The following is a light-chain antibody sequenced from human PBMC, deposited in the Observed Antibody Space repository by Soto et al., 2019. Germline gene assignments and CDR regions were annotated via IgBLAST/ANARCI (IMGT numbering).Light chain of an antibody. CDR3: NLRRNGPPFT. Sequence: ESVLTQSPATLSLSPGERATLSCRASQSVSRFLAWYQQKPGQAPRLLIYDASTRATGVPARFSGSGSWTDFTITIRSLEPEDFAVYYCNLRRNGPPFTFGQGTKIEI. V-gene: IGKV3-11*01. CDR2: DAS. CDR1: QSVSRF. J-gene: IGKJ2*01.